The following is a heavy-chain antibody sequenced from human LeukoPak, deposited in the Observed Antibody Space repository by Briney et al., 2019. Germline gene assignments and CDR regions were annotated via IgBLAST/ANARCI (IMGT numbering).Heavy chain of an antibody. CDR3: AKSCLSYYYYYGMDV. CDR1: GFTFSSYG. Sequence: GGSLRLSCAASGFTFSSYGMHWVRQAPGKGLEWVAVISYDGSNKYYADSVKGRFTISRDNSKNTLYLQMNSLRAEDTAVYYCAKSCLSYYYYYGMDVWGQGTTVTVSS. CDR2: ISYDGSNK. V-gene: IGHV3-30*18. D-gene: IGHD5/OR15-5a*01. J-gene: IGHJ6*02.